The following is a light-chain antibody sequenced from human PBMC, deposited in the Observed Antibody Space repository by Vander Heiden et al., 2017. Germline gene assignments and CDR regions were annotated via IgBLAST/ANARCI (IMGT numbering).Light chain of an antibody. CDR1: SSNIGKNY. J-gene: IGLJ3*02. CDR2: DNN. CDR3: STWDTSLSSVV. Sequence: QSALTQPPSVSASPGQKVTISCSGSSSNIGKNYVSWYQQFQGTTPKLLIYDNNKRPSGIPDRFSGYKSGTSATLGITGLQTGDEADYYCSTWDTSLSSVVFGGGTKVTVL. V-gene: IGLV1-51*01.